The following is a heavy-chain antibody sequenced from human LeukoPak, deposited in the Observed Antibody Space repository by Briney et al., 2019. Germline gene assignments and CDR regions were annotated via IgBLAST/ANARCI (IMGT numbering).Heavy chain of an antibody. Sequence: PGASLRLSCAASGFTFSSYAMSWVRQAPGKGLEWGSALSCSGGSTYYADSVKGRFTISRDNSKNTLYLQMNSLRAEDTAVYYCAKDPTVTMGYYYYGMDVWGQGTTVTVSS. V-gene: IGHV3-23*01. D-gene: IGHD4-11*01. CDR3: AKDPTVTMGYYYYGMDV. CDR1: GFTFSSYA. CDR2: LSCSGGST. J-gene: IGHJ6*02.